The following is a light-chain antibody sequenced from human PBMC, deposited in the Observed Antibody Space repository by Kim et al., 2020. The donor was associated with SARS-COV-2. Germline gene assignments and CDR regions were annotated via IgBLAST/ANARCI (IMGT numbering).Light chain of an antibody. CDR3: MQALQTPIT. V-gene: IGKV2-28*01. CDR1: QSLLHSNGYYY. CDR2: LGS. J-gene: IGKJ5*01. Sequence: DIVMTQSPLSLPVTPGEPASISCRSSQSLLHSNGYYYLDWYLQKPGQSPQLLIYLGSNRASGVPDRFSGSGSGTDFTLKISRVEAEDVGGYYCMQALQTPITFGQGTRLEIK.